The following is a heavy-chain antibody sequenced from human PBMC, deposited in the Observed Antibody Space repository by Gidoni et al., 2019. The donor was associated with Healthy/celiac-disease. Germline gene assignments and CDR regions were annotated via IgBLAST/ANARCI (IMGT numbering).Heavy chain of an antibody. CDR3: ARGARRNYDPCDY. CDR1: GGTLSSYA. Sequence: QVQLVQSGAEVKKPGSSVKVSCKASGGTLSSYAISWVRQAPGQGLEWMGGIIPIFGKANYAQKFQGRVKITADESTSTAHMELSSLRSEDTDVYYGARGARRNYDPCDYWGQGTLVTVSS. D-gene: IGHD3-3*01. V-gene: IGHV1-69*01. CDR2: IIPIFGKA. J-gene: IGHJ4*02.